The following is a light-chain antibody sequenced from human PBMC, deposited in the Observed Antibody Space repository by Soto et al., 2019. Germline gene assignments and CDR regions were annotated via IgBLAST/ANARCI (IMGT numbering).Light chain of an antibody. Sequence: EFVCTQSPGTLSLYTGERATLSCRASQSVGSNYLAWYQQKPGQAPRLLIYGASSRATGIADRFSGSGSGTDFTLTISRLEPEDFALYYCQQDGDSPNTFGQGTRLEIK. J-gene: IGKJ5*01. CDR3: QQDGDSPNT. CDR2: GAS. CDR1: QSVGSNY. V-gene: IGKV3-20*01.